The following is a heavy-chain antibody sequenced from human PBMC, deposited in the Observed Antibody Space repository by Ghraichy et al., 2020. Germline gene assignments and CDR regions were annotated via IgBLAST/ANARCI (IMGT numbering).Heavy chain of an antibody. J-gene: IGHJ3*02. D-gene: IGHD1-26*01. V-gene: IGHV1-18*04. Sequence: ASVKVSCKASGYTFTSYGISWVRQAPGQGLEWMGWISAYNGNTNYAQKLQGRVTMTTDTSTSTAYMELRSLRSDDTAVYYCARERGSGSHYMDAFDIWGQGTMVTVSS. CDR3: ARERGSGSHYMDAFDI. CDR1: GYTFTSYG. CDR2: ISAYNGNT.